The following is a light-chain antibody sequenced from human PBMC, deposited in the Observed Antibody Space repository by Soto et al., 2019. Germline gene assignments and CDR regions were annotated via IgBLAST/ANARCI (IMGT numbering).Light chain of an antibody. CDR1: QSVSSSY. CDR3: QQYGSSPYT. CDR2: GAS. V-gene: IGKV3-20*01. Sequence: EIGLTQSPGTLSLFQGERATLSCRATQSVSSSYLAWYQPKPGQAPRLLIYGASSRSTGIPDRFSGSGSGTGFTLTISSLQPEAFAVYYCQQYGSSPYTFGQGTKLEIK. J-gene: IGKJ2*01.